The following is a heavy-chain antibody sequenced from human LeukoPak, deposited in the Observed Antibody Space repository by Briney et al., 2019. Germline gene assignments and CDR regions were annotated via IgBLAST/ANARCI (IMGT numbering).Heavy chain of an antibody. CDR1: GYTFTGYY. J-gene: IGHJ4*02. Sequence: VASVKVSCKASGYTFTGYYMHWVRQAPGQGLEWMGWINPNSGGTNYAQKFQGRVTMTRDTSISTAYMELSRLRSDDTAVYYCARDRSGWYKGVFDYWGQGTLVTVSS. CDR3: ARDRSGWYKGVFDY. V-gene: IGHV1-2*02. CDR2: INPNSGGT. D-gene: IGHD6-19*01.